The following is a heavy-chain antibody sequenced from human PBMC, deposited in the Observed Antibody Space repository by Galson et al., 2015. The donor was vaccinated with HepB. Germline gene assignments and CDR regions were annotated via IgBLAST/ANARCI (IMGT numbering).Heavy chain of an antibody. J-gene: IGHJ5*02. V-gene: IGHV1-18*01. CDR1: GYTFSSYS. Sequence: SVKVSCKASGYTFSSYSITWVRQAPGQGLEWVGWISPHNRYTNYTQNFQGRVTMTTDKSTSTAYMELRSLRSDDTAVYYCARGALVVAVGATQNNWFDPWGRGTLVTVSS. D-gene: IGHD2-15*01. CDR3: ARGALVVAVGATQNNWFDP. CDR2: ISPHNRYT.